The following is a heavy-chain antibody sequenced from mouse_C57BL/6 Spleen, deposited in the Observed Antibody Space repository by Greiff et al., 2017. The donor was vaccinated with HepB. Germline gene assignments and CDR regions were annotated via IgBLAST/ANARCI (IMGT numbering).Heavy chain of an antibody. V-gene: IGHV1-69*01. CDR2: IDPSDSYT. CDR1: GYTFTSYW. J-gene: IGHJ4*01. CDR3: ARCRNYAMDY. Sequence: QVQLQQPGAELVMPGASVKLSCKASGYTFTSYWMHWVKQRPGQGLEWIGEIDPSDSYTNYNQKFKGKSTLTVDKSSSTAYMQLSSLTSEDSAVYYCARCRNYAMDYWGQGTSVTVSS.